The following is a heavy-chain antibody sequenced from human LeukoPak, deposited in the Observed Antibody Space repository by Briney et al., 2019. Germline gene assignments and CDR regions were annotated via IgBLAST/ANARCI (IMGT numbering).Heavy chain of an antibody. D-gene: IGHD1-26*01. CDR3: ARDLGATIPGP. J-gene: IGHJ3*01. CDR2: INPNSGGT. CDR1: GYTFTGYY. Sequence: ASVKVSCKASGYTFTGYYMHWVRQAPGQGLEWMGWINPNSGGTSYAQKFQGRVTMTRDTSISTAYMELSRLRSDDTAVYYCARDLGATIPGPWGQGTMVTVSS. V-gene: IGHV1-2*02.